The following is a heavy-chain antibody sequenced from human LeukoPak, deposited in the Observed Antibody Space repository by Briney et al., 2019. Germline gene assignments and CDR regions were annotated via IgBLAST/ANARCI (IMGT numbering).Heavy chain of an antibody. J-gene: IGHJ4*02. CDR2: ISDTGGST. V-gene: IGHV3-23*01. D-gene: IGHD4-17*01. CDR1: GFTFSSYA. Sequence: PGGSLRLSCAASGFTFSSYAMSWVRQAPGKGLEWVSVISDTGGSTYYADSVKGRFTISRDNSKNTLYLQMNSLRAEDTAVYYCAKRGTVTTFGHCDYWGQGTLVTVSS. CDR3: AKRGTVTTFGHCDY.